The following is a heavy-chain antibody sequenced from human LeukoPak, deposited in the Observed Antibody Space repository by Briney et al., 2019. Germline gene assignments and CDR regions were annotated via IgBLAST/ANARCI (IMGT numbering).Heavy chain of an antibody. CDR3: ARYLTPWSSYGSFDY. Sequence: GGSLRLSCAASGFTFDDYGMSWVRQAPGKGLEWVSGINWNGGSTGYADSVKGRFTISRDNAKNSLYLQMNSLRAEDTALYYCARYLTPWSSYGSFDYWGQGTLVTVSS. J-gene: IGHJ4*02. V-gene: IGHV3-20*04. D-gene: IGHD5-18*01. CDR1: GFTFDDYG. CDR2: INWNGGST.